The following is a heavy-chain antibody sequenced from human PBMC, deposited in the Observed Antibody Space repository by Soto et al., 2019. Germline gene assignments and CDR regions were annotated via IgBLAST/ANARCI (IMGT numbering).Heavy chain of an antibody. D-gene: IGHD6-19*01. V-gene: IGHV3-15*07. CDR1: GFTFTNAW. Sequence: EVQLVESGGGLVKPGGSLRLSCAASGFTFTNAWMNWVRQTPGKGLEWVGRIKSKTDGGTADYAAPVKGRFTISRDDSKNTGYLQMNSLKTEDTAVYYCSTDQEYSSGWLLFDYWGQGTLVTVSS. CDR2: IKSKTDGGTA. CDR3: STDQEYSSGWLLFDY. J-gene: IGHJ4*02.